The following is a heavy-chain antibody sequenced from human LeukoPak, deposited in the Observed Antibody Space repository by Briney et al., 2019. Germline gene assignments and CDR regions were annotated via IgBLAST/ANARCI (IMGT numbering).Heavy chain of an antibody. J-gene: IGHJ4*02. D-gene: IGHD3-22*01. Sequence: GGSLRLSCAASGFSFSGYGMHWFRQAPGKGLEWVSVIYSGGSTYSADSVKGRFTISRDNSKNTLYLQMNSLRAEDTAVYYCARDSNYDTSGHYYWGQGTLVTVSS. CDR3: ARDSNYDTSGHYY. CDR1: GFSFSGYG. V-gene: IGHV3-53*01. CDR2: IYSGGST.